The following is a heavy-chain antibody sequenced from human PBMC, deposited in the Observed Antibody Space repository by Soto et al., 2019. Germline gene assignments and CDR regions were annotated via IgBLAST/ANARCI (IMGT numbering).Heavy chain of an antibody. V-gene: IGHV4-34*01. Sequence: ETLSLTCAVYGGSFSGYYWSWIRQPPGKGLEWIGEINHSGSTNYNPSLKGRVTISVDTSKNQFSLKLSSVTAADTAVYYCARGYCSSTSCYYYYMDVWGKGTTVTVSS. CDR3: ARGYCSSTSCYYYYMDV. D-gene: IGHD2-2*01. J-gene: IGHJ6*03. CDR2: INHSGST. CDR1: GGSFSGYY.